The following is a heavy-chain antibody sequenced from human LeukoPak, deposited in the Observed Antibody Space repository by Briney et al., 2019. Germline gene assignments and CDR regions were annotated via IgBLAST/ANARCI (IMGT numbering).Heavy chain of an antibody. CDR2: TYYSGST. V-gene: IGHV4-30-4*01. CDR3: ARDPDYYGSGSGGYFDS. CDR1: GGSVSGGDHY. J-gene: IGHJ4*02. Sequence: PSQTLSLTCTVSGGSVSGGDHYWSWIRQPPEKALDWFPTTYYSGSTYYNPSLKSRVTLSVDTSKNQFSLDLNSVTVADTAVYYCARDPDYYGSGSGGYFDSWGQGTLVTVST. D-gene: IGHD3-10*01.